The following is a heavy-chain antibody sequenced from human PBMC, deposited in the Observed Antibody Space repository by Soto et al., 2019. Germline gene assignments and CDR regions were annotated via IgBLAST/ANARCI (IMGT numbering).Heavy chain of an antibody. CDR3: ARRKDIVVVPAANFDY. D-gene: IGHD2-2*01. CDR2: INHSGST. V-gene: IGHV4-34*01. CDR1: GGSFSGYY. Sequence: SETLSLTCAVYGGSFSGYYWNWIRQPPGKGLEWIGEINHSGSTNYNPSLKSRVTISIDTSKNQFSLKLSSVTAADTAVYYCARRKDIVVVPAANFDYWGQGTLVTVSS. J-gene: IGHJ4*02.